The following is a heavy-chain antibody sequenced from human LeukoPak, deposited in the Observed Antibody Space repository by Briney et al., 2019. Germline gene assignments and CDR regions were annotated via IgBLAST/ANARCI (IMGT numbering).Heavy chain of an antibody. V-gene: IGHV3-7*01. CDR2: IKQDGSEK. CDR1: GFIFSNYW. Sequence: GGSLRLSCAVSGFIFSNYWMSWVRQAPGKGLEWVANIKQDGSEKYYVDSVKGRFTISRDNAKSSLYLQMNSLRAEDTAVYYCARITRGYNYGPSDSWGQGTLVTVSS. D-gene: IGHD5-18*01. J-gene: IGHJ4*02. CDR3: ARITRGYNYGPSDS.